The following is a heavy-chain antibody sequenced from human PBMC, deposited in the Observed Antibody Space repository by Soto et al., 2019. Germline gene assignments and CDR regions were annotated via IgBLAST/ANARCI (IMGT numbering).Heavy chain of an antibody. V-gene: IGHV1-18*01. D-gene: IGHD3-22*01. Sequence: GASVKVSCKASGYTFTSYGISWVRQAPGQGLEWMGWISAYNGNTNYAQKLQGRVTMTTDTSTSTAYMELRSLRSDDTAVYYCARDLTSGYYGRDDAFDIWGQGTMVTVSS. J-gene: IGHJ3*02. CDR1: GYTFTSYG. CDR3: ARDLTSGYYGRDDAFDI. CDR2: ISAYNGNT.